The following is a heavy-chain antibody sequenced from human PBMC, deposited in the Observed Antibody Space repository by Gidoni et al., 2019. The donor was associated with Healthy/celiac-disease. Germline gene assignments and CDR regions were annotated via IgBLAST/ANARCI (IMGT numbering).Heavy chain of an antibody. CDR1: GGSISRYY. D-gene: IGHD3-3*01. J-gene: IGHJ6*04. Sequence: QVQLQESGPGLVKPSETLSLTCTVSGGSISRYYWSWIRQPPGKGLEWIGYIYYSGSTNYNPSLKSRVTISVDTSKNQFSLKLSSVTAADTAVYYCARHITIFGVVTPGGMDVWGKGTTVTVSS. CDR3: ARHITIFGVVTPGGMDV. V-gene: IGHV4-59*08. CDR2: IYYSGST.